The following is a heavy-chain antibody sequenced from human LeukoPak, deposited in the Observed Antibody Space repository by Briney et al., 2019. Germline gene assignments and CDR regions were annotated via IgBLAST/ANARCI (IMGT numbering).Heavy chain of an antibody. CDR2: FDPEDVET. Sequence: GASVKVSCKVSGYTLTELSVHWVRRAPGKGLEWMGGFDPEDVETIYAQKFQGRVTMTEDTSADTAYMELSSLRSEDTAVYYCATDLIGSGYDLPVGYWGQGTLVTVSS. J-gene: IGHJ4*02. V-gene: IGHV1-24*01. CDR3: ATDLIGSGYDLPVGY. CDR1: GYTLTELS. D-gene: IGHD5-12*01.